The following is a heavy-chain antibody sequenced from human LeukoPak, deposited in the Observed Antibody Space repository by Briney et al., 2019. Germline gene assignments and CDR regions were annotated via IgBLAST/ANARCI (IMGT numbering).Heavy chain of an antibody. J-gene: IGHJ4*02. CDR3: ASLVGGSYYFDY. CDR1: GGSISSYY. CDR2: IYYSGST. V-gene: IGHV4-59*01. D-gene: IGHD3-16*01. Sequence: PSETLSLTCTVSGGSISSYYWSWIRQPPGKGLEWIGYIYYSGSTNYNPSLKSRVTISVDTSKNQFSLKLSSVTAADTAVYYWASLVGGSYYFDYWGQGTLVTVSS.